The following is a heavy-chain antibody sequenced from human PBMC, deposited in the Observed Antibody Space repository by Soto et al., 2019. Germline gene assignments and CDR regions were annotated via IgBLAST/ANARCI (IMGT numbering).Heavy chain of an antibody. V-gene: IGHV3-74*03. D-gene: IGHD3-3*01. CDR3: ASQEWTALDI. J-gene: IGHJ3*02. CDR1: GFTLSGYW. Sequence: QTGGSLRLSCAASGFTLSGYWMHWVRQAPGKGLVWVSRLNSDGTTTTYADSVKGRFTISRDNAKNTLYLQMNSLRVEDTAVYYCASQEWTALDIWGQGTVVTVSS. CDR2: LNSDGTTT.